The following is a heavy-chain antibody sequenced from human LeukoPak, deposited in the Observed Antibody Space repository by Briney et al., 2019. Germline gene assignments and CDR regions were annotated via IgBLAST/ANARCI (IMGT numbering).Heavy chain of an antibody. D-gene: IGHD3-3*01. CDR2: ISGSGGST. V-gene: IGHV3-23*01. Sequence: GGSLRLSCAASGFTFSSYDMNWVRQAPGKGLEWVSAISGSGGSTYYADSVKGRFTISRDTSKNTLYLQMNSLRAEDTAVYYCAKVPTTLDGYYDFSYYFDYWGQGTLVTVSS. J-gene: IGHJ4*02. CDR1: GFTFSSYD. CDR3: AKVPTTLDGYYDFSYYFDY.